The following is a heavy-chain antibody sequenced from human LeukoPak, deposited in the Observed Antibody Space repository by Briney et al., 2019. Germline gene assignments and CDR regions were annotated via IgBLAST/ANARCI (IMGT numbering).Heavy chain of an antibody. J-gene: IGHJ4*02. V-gene: IGHV1-46*01. CDR2: INPSGGST. Sequence: ASVKVSCKASGYTFTSYYMHWVRQAPGQGLKWMGIINPSGGSTSYAQKFQGRVTMTRDTSTSTVYMELSSLRSEDTAVYYCARDFRYYGSGSYLDYWGQGTLVTVSS. CDR3: ARDFRYYGSGSYLDY. D-gene: IGHD3-10*01. CDR1: GYTFTSYY.